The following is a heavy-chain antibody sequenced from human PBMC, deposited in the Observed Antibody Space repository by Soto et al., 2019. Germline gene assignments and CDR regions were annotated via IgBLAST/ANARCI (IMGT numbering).Heavy chain of an antibody. V-gene: IGHV3-21*01. CDR1: GFTLSTYS. CDR3: ARDASGTMTMVTTRPDL. J-gene: IGHJ5*02. Sequence: EVQLVESGGGLVKPGESLRLSCAASGFTLSTYSMNWVRQAPGKVLEWVSSISSSSSHIYYADSVKGRFSTSRDNAKKSLSLQMNGLRAEDTAVYYCARDASGTMTMVTTRPDLWGQGTLVTVSS. D-gene: IGHD4-17*01. CDR2: ISSSSSHI.